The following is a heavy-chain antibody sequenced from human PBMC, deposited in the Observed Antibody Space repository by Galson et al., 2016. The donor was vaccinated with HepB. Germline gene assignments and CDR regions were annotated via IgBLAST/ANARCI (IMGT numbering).Heavy chain of an antibody. D-gene: IGHD1/OR15-1a*01. J-gene: IGHJ6*02. V-gene: IGHV6-1*01. CDR2: TNYRSKWYN. Sequence: CAISGDSVSSNNAAWNWIRQSPSRGLEWLGRTNYRSKWYNDYAVSVKSRIIVNPDTSKNQFSLQLNSVTPEDTAVYYCVEQRKGAPYGMDVWGQGTTVTVSS. CDR1: GDSVSSNNAA. CDR3: VEQRKGAPYGMDV.